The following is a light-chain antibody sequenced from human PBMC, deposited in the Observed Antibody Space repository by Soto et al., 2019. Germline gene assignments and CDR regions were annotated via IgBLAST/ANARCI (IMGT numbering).Light chain of an antibody. CDR2: DNN. CDR1: SSNIGTGYD. CDR3: QSYENSLSGFHVV. J-gene: IGLJ2*01. Sequence: QPVLTQPPSVSGAPGQRVTISCTGSSSNIGTGYDVSWYQQLPGTAPKLLIYDNNNRPSGVPDRFSGSRSGTSASLAITGLQAEDEAVYYCQSYENSLSGFHVVFGGGTKVTVL. V-gene: IGLV1-40*01.